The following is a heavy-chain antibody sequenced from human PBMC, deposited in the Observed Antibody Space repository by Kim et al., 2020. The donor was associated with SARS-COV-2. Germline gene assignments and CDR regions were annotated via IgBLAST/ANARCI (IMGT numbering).Heavy chain of an antibody. Sequence: SETLSLTCTVSGASITSNHWSWVRQPAGKGLEWIGRIYSSGSTNYNPSLKSRVTMSVDTSKNQFSLKLTSVTAADTAVYYCAREPSPAPGRNYWIDPWGQGTLVTVSS. V-gene: IGHV4-4*07. CDR1: GASITSNH. J-gene: IGHJ5*02. CDR3: AREPSPAPGRNYWIDP. D-gene: IGHD1-7*01. CDR2: IYSSGST.